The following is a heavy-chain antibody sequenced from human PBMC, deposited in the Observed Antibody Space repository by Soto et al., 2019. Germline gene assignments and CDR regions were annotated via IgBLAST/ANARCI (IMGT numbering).Heavy chain of an antibody. Sequence: AQTLSLTCAISGDSVSSKAAAWNWIRQSPSRGLEWLGRTYYRSKWSTDYAVSVKSRITINPDTSKNQFSLQLNSVTPEDTAVYYCTRALSGSYDSWGQGTLVNVSS. CDR2: TYYRSKWST. CDR1: GDSVSSKAAA. D-gene: IGHD1-26*01. J-gene: IGHJ5*01. V-gene: IGHV6-1*01. CDR3: TRALSGSYDS.